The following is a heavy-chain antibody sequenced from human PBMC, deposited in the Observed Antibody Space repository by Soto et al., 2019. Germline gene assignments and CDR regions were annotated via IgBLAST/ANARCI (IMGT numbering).Heavy chain of an antibody. CDR1: GGSISSRGYY. CDR3: ARTRSGSHGAFDI. CDR2: IYYSGST. J-gene: IGHJ3*02. V-gene: IGHV4-39*01. Sequence: PSETLSLTCTVSGGSISSRGYYWGWIRQPPGKGLEWIGTIYYSGSTYYNPSLKSRVTISVDTSKNQFSLKLSSVTAADTAVYYCARTRSGSHGAFDIWGQGTMVTVSS. D-gene: IGHD1-26*01.